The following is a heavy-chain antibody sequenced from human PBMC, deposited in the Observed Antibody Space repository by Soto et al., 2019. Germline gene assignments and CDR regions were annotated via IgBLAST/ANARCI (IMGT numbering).Heavy chain of an antibody. CDR1: GGTFSSYA. CDR2: IIPIFGTA. CDR3: ARMEGGAVAGTVQTVDGGMDV. V-gene: IGHV1-69*13. Sequence: SVKVSCKASGGTFSSYAISWVRQAPGQGLEWMGGIIPIFGTANYAQKFQGRGTITADESTSTAYMELSILRSEDTAVYYCARMEGGAVAGTVQTVDGGMDVWGQGTTVTVAS. D-gene: IGHD6-19*01. J-gene: IGHJ6*01.